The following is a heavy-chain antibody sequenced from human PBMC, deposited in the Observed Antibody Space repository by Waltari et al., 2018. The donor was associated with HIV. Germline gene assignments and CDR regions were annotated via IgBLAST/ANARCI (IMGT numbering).Heavy chain of an antibody. CDR1: GGSISSSSYY. CDR2: IYYSGST. J-gene: IGHJ5*02. CDR3: ARILRFLDLSYWFDP. D-gene: IGHD3-3*01. V-gene: IGHV4-39*01. Sequence: QLQLQESGPGLVKPSETLSLTCTVSGGSISSSSYYWGWIRQPPGKGLEWIGSIYYSGSTYYNPSLKSRVTISVDTSKNQFSLKLSSVTAADTAVYYCARILRFLDLSYWFDPWGQGTLVTVSS.